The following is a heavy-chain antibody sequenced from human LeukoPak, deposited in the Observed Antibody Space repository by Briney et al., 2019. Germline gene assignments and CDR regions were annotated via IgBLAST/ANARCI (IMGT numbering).Heavy chain of an antibody. J-gene: IGHJ4*02. V-gene: IGHV3-48*01. CDR2: ISSSSSNI. CDR3: AKPTDY. Sequence: GGSLRLSCAASGFTFSRYSMNWVRQAPGKGLEWVSYISSSSSNIYYADSVKGRFTISRDNAKNSLFLQMNSLRAEDTAVYYCAKPTDYWGQGTLVTVSS. CDR1: GFTFSRYS.